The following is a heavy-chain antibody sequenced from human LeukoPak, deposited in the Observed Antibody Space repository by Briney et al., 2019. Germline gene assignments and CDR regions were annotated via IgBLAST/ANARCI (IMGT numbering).Heavy chain of an antibody. J-gene: IGHJ4*02. V-gene: IGHV3-23*01. D-gene: IGHD7-27*01. CDR2: IGGGGKNT. CDR1: GFTFSSYA. CDR3: AKVLTGSQDY. Sequence: GGSLRLSCAASGFTFSSYAMSWVRQAPGKGLEWLSTIGGGGKNTYYADSVRGRFTISRDNSKNTVYLQMKSLRAEDTAVYFCAKVLTGSQDYWGQGTLVTVSS.